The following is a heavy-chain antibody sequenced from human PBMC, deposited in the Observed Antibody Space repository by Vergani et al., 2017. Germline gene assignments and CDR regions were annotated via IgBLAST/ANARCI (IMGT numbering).Heavy chain of an antibody. V-gene: IGHV1-69*02. Sequence: QVQLGQSGAEVKKPGSSVKVSCKASGGTSSSYTTSWVRQAPGQGLAWMGRIIPILGIANNAQKFQGRVTITADKSTSTAYMELSSLRSEDTAVYYCASPLNWGHDAFDIWGQGTMVTVSS. CDR2: IIPILGIA. CDR3: ASPLNWGHDAFDI. J-gene: IGHJ3*02. D-gene: IGHD7-27*01. CDR1: GGTSSSYT.